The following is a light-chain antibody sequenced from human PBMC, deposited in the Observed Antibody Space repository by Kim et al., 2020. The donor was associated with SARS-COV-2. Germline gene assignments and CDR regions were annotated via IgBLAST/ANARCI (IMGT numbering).Light chain of an antibody. CDR2: SAS. V-gene: IGKV1-39*01. J-gene: IGKJ2*01. Sequence: ATVGDQVAISCRASQTINTLLNWYQQKPGQVPKLLIFSASILESGVPSRFSGSGSGTDFTLTISSLQPEDFAIYYCQQSYNTPRYTFGQGTKLEI. CDR1: QTINTL. CDR3: QQSYNTPRYT.